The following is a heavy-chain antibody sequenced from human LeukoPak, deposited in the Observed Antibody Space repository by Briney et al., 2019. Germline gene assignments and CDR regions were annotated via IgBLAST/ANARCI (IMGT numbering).Heavy chain of an antibody. J-gene: IGHJ5*02. CDR3: ARTYGDYSYNCFDP. V-gene: IGHV4-38-2*02. Sequence: PSETLSLTCTVSGYSISSGFYWGWIRQPPGMGLEWIGNIHFSGSTHYNPSLKSRVTISVDTSKNQFSLKLRSVTAADTALYFCARTYGDYSYNCFDPWGQGILVTVSS. CDR2: IHFSGST. CDR1: GYSISSGFY. D-gene: IGHD4-17*01.